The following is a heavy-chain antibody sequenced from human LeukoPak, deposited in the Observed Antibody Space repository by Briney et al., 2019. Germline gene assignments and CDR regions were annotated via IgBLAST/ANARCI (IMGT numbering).Heavy chain of an antibody. CDR1: GFTFSSYA. J-gene: IGHJ4*02. V-gene: IGHV3-23*01. Sequence: PGGSLKLSCAASGFTFSSYAMSWVRQAPGKGLEWVSAISGSGGSTYYADSVKGRFTISRDNSKNTLYLQMNSLRAEDTALYHCARVGGSGSYYSYWGQGTLVTVSS. CDR2: ISGSGGST. D-gene: IGHD3-10*01. CDR3: ARVGGSGSYYSY.